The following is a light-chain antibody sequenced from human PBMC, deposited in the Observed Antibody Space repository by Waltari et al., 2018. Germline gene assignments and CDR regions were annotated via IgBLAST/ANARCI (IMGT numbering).Light chain of an antibody. CDR2: SNN. CDR3: AAWDDSLHGPV. CDR1: SSNIGSNT. V-gene: IGLV1-44*01. Sequence: QSVLTQPPSASGTPGQRVTISCSGSSSNIGSNTVTWYQQLPGTAPKLLSYSNNTRPSGVPDRFSGSTSGTSASLAISGLQSEDEADYYCAAWDDSLHGPVFGGGTKLTVL. J-gene: IGLJ2*01.